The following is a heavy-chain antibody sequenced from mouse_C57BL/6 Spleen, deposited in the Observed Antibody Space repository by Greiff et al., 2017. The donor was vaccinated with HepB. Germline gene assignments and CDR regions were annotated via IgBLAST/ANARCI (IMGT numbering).Heavy chain of an antibody. Sequence: DVQLVESGGGLVKPGGSLKLSCAASGFTFSSYAMSWVRQTPEKRLEWVATISDGGSYTYYPDNVKGRFTISRDNAKNNLYLQMSHLKSEDTAMYYCAREGSNYDAMDYWGQGTSVTVSS. D-gene: IGHD2-5*01. CDR1: GFTFSSYA. CDR2: ISDGGSYT. CDR3: AREGSNYDAMDY. V-gene: IGHV5-4*01. J-gene: IGHJ4*01.